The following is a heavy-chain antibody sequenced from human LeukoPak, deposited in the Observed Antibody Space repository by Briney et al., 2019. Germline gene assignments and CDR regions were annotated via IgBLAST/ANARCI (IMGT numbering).Heavy chain of an antibody. Sequence: GGSLRLSCAASGFTFSSYAMHWVRQAPGKGLEWVAVISYDGSNKYYADSVKGRFTISRDNSKNTLYLQMNSLRAEDTAVYYCAREKVYAIFYYYYGMDVWGQGTTVTVSS. V-gene: IGHV3-30-3*01. CDR3: AREKVYAIFYYYYGMDV. D-gene: IGHD2-8*01. CDR1: GFTFSSYA. J-gene: IGHJ6*02. CDR2: ISYDGSNK.